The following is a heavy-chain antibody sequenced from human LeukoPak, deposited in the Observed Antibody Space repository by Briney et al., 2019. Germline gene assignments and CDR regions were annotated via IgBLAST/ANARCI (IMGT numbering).Heavy chain of an antibody. D-gene: IGHD6-19*01. V-gene: IGHV3-23*01. CDR2: ISGSGGST. J-gene: IGHJ4*02. Sequence: GGSLRLSCAASGFTFSSYAMSWVRQAPGKGLEWVSAISGSGGSTYYADSVKGRFTISRDNSKNTLYLQMNNRRAEDTAVDYGAKGDMAVAGGGNYFDYWARETLVTVSS. CDR1: GFTFSSYA. CDR3: AKGDMAVAGGGNYFDY.